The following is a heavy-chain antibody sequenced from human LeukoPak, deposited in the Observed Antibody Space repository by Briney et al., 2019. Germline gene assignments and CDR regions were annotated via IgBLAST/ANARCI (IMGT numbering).Heavy chain of an antibody. V-gene: IGHV4-31*03. Sequence: SETLSLTCTVSGGSISSGGYYWSWIRQHPGKGLKWIGYIYYSGSTYYNPSLKSRVTISVDTSKNQFSLKLSSVTAADTAVYYCARVVGWFGELFPDYWGQGTLVTVSS. J-gene: IGHJ4*02. CDR3: ARVVGWFGELFPDY. CDR2: IYYSGST. D-gene: IGHD3-10*01. CDR1: GGSISSGGYY.